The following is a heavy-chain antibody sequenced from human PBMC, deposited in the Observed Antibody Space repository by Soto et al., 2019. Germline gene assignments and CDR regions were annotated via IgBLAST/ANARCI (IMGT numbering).Heavy chain of an antibody. CDR1: GYTFTGFY. CDR3: AIGLQDYGDYGEYFRH. J-gene: IGHJ1*01. D-gene: IGHD4-17*01. CDR2: INPNGGDT. V-gene: IGHV1-2*02. Sequence: QVQLVQSGAEVKKPGASVKVSCKASGYTFTGFYLHWVRQAPGQGLEWMGWINPNGGDTDYAQKFRGRVFMTRETSFRAAYMELSWLRSDDTAVYYCAIGLQDYGDYGEYFRHWGQGTLVSVSS.